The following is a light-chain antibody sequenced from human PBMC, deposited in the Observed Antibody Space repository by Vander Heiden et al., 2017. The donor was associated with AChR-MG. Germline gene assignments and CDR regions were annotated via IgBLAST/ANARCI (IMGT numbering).Light chain of an antibody. V-gene: IGLV3-19*01. CDR2: CKN. J-gene: IGLJ2*01. CDR3: NARDTSCNLV. CDR1: SLRSYY. Sequence: SSELTQDTAVSVALGQTVRITCHGNSLRSYYAHWCPPTPGTAPRVVINCKNNRPAGIPDRFSGSSAGNTSAVTISGAKAAEEADYYCNARDTSCNLVFGGGTKLTVL.